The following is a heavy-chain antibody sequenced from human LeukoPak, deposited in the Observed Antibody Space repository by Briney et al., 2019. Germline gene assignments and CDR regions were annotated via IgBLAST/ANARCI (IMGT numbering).Heavy chain of an antibody. CDR3: ARDPPRPEYHVFDP. J-gene: IGHJ5*02. Sequence: SVKVSCKASGGTITSYPISWVRQAPGQGLEWMGGIDPTFGTATYAQNFQDRVSITADESTHTVYMELRSLRSVDTAVYYCARDPPRPEYHVFDPWGKGTLVTVPS. CDR1: GGTITSYP. CDR2: IDPTFGTA. V-gene: IGHV1-69*01. D-gene: IGHD1-14*01.